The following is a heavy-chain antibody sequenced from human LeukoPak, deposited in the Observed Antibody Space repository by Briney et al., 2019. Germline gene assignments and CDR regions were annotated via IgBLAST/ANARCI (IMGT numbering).Heavy chain of an antibody. J-gene: IGHJ3*02. Sequence: SSETLSLTCAVSGGPISSTNWWSWVRQPPGKGLEWIGEIYHSGSTNYNPSLRSRITISVDKSKDQFSLRLSSVTAADTAVYYCARKIGSSGAFDIWGQRTMVTVSS. CDR3: ARKIGSSGAFDI. CDR1: GGPISSTNW. V-gene: IGHV4-4*02. CDR2: IYHSGST. D-gene: IGHD1-26*01.